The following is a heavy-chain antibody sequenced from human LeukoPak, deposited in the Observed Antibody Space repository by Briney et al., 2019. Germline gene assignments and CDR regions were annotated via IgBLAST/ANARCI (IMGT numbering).Heavy chain of an antibody. D-gene: IGHD6-13*01. CDR1: GFTFTSFW. Sequence: GGSLRLSCAASGFTFTSFWMSWVRQAPGKGVEWVAHIKQDGSEKYYVDSVKGRFTISRDNAKNSLYLQMNSLRAEDTAVYYCARAGYWAFDYWGQGTLVTVSS. CDR3: ARAGYWAFDY. V-gene: IGHV3-7*03. J-gene: IGHJ4*02. CDR2: IKQDGSEK.